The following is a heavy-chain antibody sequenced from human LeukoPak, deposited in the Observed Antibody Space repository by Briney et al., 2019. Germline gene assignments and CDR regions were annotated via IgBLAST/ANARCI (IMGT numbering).Heavy chain of an antibody. CDR3: AKAAQRTYYYYYMDV. CDR2: MNPNSGNT. D-gene: IGHD6-25*01. Sequence: ASVKVPCKASGYTFTSYDINWVRQATGQGLEWMGWMNPNSGNTGYAQKFQGRVTITRNTSISTAYMELSSLRSEDTAVYYCAKAAQRTYYYYYMDVWGKGTTVTVSS. J-gene: IGHJ6*03. CDR1: GYTFTSYD. V-gene: IGHV1-8*03.